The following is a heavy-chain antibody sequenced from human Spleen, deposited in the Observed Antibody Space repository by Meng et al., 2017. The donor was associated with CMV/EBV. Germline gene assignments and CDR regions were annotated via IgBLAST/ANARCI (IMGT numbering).Heavy chain of an antibody. CDR3: ARDEGSNWSPTFDH. CDR1: GFTLSNNY. J-gene: IGHJ4*02. Sequence: GESLKISCAASGFTLSNNYMNWVRQAPGKGLEWVSVIYSDGRTYYADSVKGRFTISRDNSKNTLYLQMNSPRAGDTAVYYCARDEGSNWSPTFDHWGQGTLVTVSS. D-gene: IGHD1-26*01. V-gene: IGHV3-53*01. CDR2: IYSDGRT.